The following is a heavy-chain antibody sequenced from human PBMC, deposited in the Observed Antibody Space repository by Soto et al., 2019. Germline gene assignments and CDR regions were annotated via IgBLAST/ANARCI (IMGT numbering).Heavy chain of an antibody. Sequence: GKGLEWVSSISSSSSYIYYADSVKGRFTISRDNAKNSLYLQMNSLRAEDTAVYYCARDPLGYCSGGSCNQYFQHWGQGTLVTVSS. CDR3: ARDPLGYCSGGSCNQYFQH. J-gene: IGHJ1*01. D-gene: IGHD2-15*01. CDR2: ISSSSSYI. V-gene: IGHV3-21*01.